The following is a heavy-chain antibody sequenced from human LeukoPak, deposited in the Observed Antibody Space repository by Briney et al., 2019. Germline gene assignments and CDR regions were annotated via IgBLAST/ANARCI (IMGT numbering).Heavy chain of an antibody. CDR1: GFTFSSYA. CDR3: AKDRDGYNPSNFDY. Sequence: QPGGSLRLSCAASGFTFSSYAMSWVRQTPEKGLEWVSGVSASTTSTYYEDSVKGRFTISRDNSKSTLCLHMRSLRAEDTAVYYCAKDRDGYNPSNFDYWGEGTLVTVSS. CDR2: VSASTTST. V-gene: IGHV3-23*01. D-gene: IGHD5-24*01. J-gene: IGHJ4*02.